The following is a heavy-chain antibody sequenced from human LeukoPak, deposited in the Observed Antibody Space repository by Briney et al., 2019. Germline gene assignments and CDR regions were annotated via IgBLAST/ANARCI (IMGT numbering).Heavy chain of an antibody. Sequence: GGSLRLSCAASGFTFSSYAMSWVRQAPGKGLEWVSAISGSGGTTYYADSVKGRFTISRDNSKNTLYLQMNSLRAEDTAVYYCAKDSRDYGHYYYYYMDVWGKGTTVTISS. D-gene: IGHD4-17*01. CDR2: ISGSGGTT. J-gene: IGHJ6*03. CDR3: AKDSRDYGHYYYYYMDV. CDR1: GFTFSSYA. V-gene: IGHV3-23*01.